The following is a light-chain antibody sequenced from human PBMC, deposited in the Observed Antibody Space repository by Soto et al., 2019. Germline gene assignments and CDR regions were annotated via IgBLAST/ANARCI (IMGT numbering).Light chain of an antibody. V-gene: IGKV3-15*01. CDR1: QGVTTN. Sequence: EIVMTQSPGTLSVSPGERATLSCRAGQGVTTNFAWYQQKSGQSPRLLIYDVSIRATGVPARFSGTGSETDFTLNISGLQSEDSAVYFCQQYNNWPFSFGQGTRLEIK. J-gene: IGKJ5*01. CDR2: DVS. CDR3: QQYNNWPFS.